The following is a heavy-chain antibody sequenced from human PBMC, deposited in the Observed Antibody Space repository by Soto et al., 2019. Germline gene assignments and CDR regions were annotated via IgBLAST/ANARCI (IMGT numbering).Heavy chain of an antibody. CDR1: GDSIISSDFY. CDR3: ARHSLALRKNDWFDP. J-gene: IGHJ5*02. V-gene: IGHV4-39*01. D-gene: IGHD3-3*02. CDR2: IFYLGSS. Sequence: LSLTCTVSGDSIISSDFYLGWVRQPPGKGLEWIGSIFYLGSSYYNPSLKSRVTMSVDTSKNQFSLRLRSVTAADTALYFCARHSLALRKNDWFDPWGQGIMVTVSS.